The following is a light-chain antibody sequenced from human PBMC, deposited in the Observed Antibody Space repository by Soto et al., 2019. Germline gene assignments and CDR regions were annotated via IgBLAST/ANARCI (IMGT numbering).Light chain of an antibody. CDR3: SSYTISNTPFV. CDR1: SSDVGSFNY. V-gene: IGLV2-14*01. Sequence: QSALTQPASVSGSPGQSITIPCTGTSSDVGSFNYVSWYQQHPGKAPKVIIYEGTNRPSGISNRFSGSKSGNTASLTISGLPAEDEADYYCSSYTISNTPFVFGTGTKVTVL. CDR2: EGT. J-gene: IGLJ1*01.